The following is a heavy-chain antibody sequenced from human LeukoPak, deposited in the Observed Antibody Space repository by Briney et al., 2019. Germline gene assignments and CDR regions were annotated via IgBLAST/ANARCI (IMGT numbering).Heavy chain of an antibody. CDR2: IQYDGSDK. D-gene: IGHD6-6*01. CDR1: GFTFSNYG. CDR3: ANEPSGVHDAFYI. Sequence: GGSLRLSCAVSGFTFSNYGMHWVRQAPGKGLGWVAFIQYDGSDKYYADSVKGRFTISRDNSRNTLYLQMNSLRVEDTAVYYCANEPSGVHDAFYIWGQGTMVTVSS. J-gene: IGHJ3*02. V-gene: IGHV3-30*02.